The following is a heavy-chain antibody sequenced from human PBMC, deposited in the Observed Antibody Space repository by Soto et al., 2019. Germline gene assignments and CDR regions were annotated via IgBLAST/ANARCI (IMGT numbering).Heavy chain of an antibody. CDR3: ARGGLPNRNNYGMDV. CDR2: ISSSGSTL. J-gene: IGHJ6*02. V-gene: IGHV3-48*03. CDR1: GFTFSSYE. D-gene: IGHD1-26*01. Sequence: GGSLRLSCAASGFTFSSYEMNWVRQAPGKGLEWVSYISSSGSTLYYADSVKGRFTISRDNAKNSLYLQMNSLRAEDTAVYYCARGGLPNRNNYGMDVWGQGTTVTVSS.